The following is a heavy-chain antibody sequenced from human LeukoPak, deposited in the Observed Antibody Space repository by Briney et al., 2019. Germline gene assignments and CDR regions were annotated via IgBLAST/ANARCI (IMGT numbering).Heavy chain of an antibody. D-gene: IGHD5-12*01. CDR2: IYHSGST. CDR1: GYSISSAYY. V-gene: IGHV4-38-2*01. CDR3: ARTLGYSGDDGVSV. Sequence: SETLSLTRGLSGYSISSAYYWVGIRQPPGKGLEWIGSIYHSGSTYYNPSLKSRVTILVDTSKNQFSLKLSSVTAADTAVYYCARTLGYSGDDGVSVWGKGTTVTVSS. J-gene: IGHJ6*04.